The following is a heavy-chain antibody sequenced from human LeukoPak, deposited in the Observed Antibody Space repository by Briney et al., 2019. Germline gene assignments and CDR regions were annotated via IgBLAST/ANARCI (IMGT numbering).Heavy chain of an antibody. D-gene: IGHD3-22*01. Sequence: SETLSLTCTVSGDSISTSNSYWGWIRQPPGKGLEWIGSIYYSGSTYYNPSLKSRVTISVDTSKNQFSLKLSSVTAADTAVYYCARGGLYYYDSSGYYPSYYFDYWGQGTLVTVSS. CDR1: GDSISTSNSY. J-gene: IGHJ4*02. CDR3: ARGGLYYYDSSGYYPSYYFDY. CDR2: IYYSGST. V-gene: IGHV4-39*07.